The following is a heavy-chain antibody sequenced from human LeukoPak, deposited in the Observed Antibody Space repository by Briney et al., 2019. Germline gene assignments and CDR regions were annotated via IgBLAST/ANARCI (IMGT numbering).Heavy chain of an antibody. CDR3: AWCIGDDRPVD. J-gene: IGHJ1*01. CDR2: IYTSGST. CDR1: GASISSYN. Sequence: SETLSLTCSVSGASISSYNWAWIRQPAGKGPEWVGHIYTSGSTNYNPSLKSRVTMSVDTSKNQLSPKLTSVTAADTAVYYCAWCIGDDRPVDWGQGTLVTVSS. V-gene: IGHV4-4*07. D-gene: IGHD2-8*01.